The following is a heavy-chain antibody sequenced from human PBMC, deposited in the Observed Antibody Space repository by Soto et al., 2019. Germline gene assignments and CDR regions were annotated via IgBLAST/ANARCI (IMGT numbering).Heavy chain of an antibody. CDR1: GYSFTSHY. CDR2: IYPGGVNI. V-gene: IGHV1-46*01. D-gene: IGHD3-22*01. CDR3: ARVGFYDRSGYQYQYYYGMDV. Sequence: GASVKVSCKAIGYSFTSHYMHWVRQAPGQGLEWMGTIYPGGVNIGYAQKFKGRVTMTKDTSTSTVYMELNSLTSEDTAVYYCARVGFYDRSGYQYQYYYGMDVWGQGTTVTVSS. J-gene: IGHJ6*02.